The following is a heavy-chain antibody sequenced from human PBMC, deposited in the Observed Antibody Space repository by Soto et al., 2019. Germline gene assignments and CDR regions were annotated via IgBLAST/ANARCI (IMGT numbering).Heavy chain of an antibody. V-gene: IGHV4-30-4*01. CDR3: ARVSGYYDSSGYYLGQFDD. CDR2: IYYSGST. J-gene: IGHJ4*02. Sequence: SXTQSLTCPVSGGSLSRGDYYWRWIRRTPGKGLEWIGYIYYSGSTYYNPSLKSRVTISVDTSKNQFSLKLSSVTAADTAVYYCARVSGYYDSSGYYLGQFDDWGQGTLVTFSS. CDR1: GGSLSRGDYY. D-gene: IGHD3-22*01.